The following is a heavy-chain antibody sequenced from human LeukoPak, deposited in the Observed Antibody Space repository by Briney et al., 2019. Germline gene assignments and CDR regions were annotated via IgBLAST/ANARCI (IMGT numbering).Heavy chain of an antibody. CDR2: INAGKGNT. V-gene: IGHV1-3*01. CDR3: ARPTYYYDSSGYTTSAFDI. CDR1: GYTFTTYA. Sequence: ASVKVSCKASGYTFTTYAMQWVRQAPGQRLEGMGWINAGKGNTKYSQKFQGRVTITRDTSASTAYMELSSLRSEDTAVYYCARPTYYYDSSGYTTSAFDIWGQGTMVTVSS. D-gene: IGHD3-22*01. J-gene: IGHJ3*02.